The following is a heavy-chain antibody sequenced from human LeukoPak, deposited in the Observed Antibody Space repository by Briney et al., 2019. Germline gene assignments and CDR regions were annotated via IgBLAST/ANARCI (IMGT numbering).Heavy chain of an antibody. CDR3: AKEAYSSGYFFDY. Sequence: GGSLRLSCAASGFTFDDYAMRWVRHAPGKGLEWVSGISWNSGSIGYADSVKGRFTISRDNAKNSLYLQMNSLRAEDTALYYCAKEAYSSGYFFDYWGQGTLVTVSS. CDR1: GFTFDDYA. CDR2: ISWNSGSI. D-gene: IGHD6-19*01. V-gene: IGHV3-9*01. J-gene: IGHJ4*02.